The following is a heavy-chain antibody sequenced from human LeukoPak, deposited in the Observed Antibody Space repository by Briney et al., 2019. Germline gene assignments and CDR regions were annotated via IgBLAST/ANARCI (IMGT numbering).Heavy chain of an antibody. V-gene: IGHV3-74*01. Sequence: GGSLRLSCAASGFSFSSYWMHWVRQVPGKGLVWVSRISSDGSTTTYADSVKGRFTISRDNAKNSLFLQMNSLRAEDTAVYYCARDPYSGSYGNYYYYFMDVWGKGTTVTISS. D-gene: IGHD1-26*01. CDR2: ISSDGSTT. CDR3: ARDPYSGSYGNYYYYFMDV. J-gene: IGHJ6*03. CDR1: GFSFSSYW.